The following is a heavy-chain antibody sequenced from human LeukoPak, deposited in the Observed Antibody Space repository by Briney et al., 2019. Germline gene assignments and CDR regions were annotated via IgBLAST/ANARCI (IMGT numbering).Heavy chain of an antibody. D-gene: IGHD3-22*01. J-gene: IGHJ4*02. CDR1: GGSISSTIYY. Sequence: PSETLSLTCTVSGGSISSTIYYWTWIRQPPGKGLEWIAYIHYTGRTNYNPSLKSRVTISVDTSNNQFSLKLNSVTAADTAVYYCARILDSGLADYWGQGTLVTVSS. CDR2: IHYTGRT. CDR3: ARILDSGLADY. V-gene: IGHV4-61*01.